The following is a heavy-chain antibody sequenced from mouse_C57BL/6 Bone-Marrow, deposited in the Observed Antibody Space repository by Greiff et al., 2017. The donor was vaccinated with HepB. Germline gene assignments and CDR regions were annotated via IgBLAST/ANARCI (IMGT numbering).Heavy chain of an antibody. CDR3: ARGGYSNYIAY. D-gene: IGHD2-5*01. CDR1: GFTFSSYA. J-gene: IGHJ3*01. CDR2: ISDGGSYT. V-gene: IGHV5-4*03. Sequence: EVKVVESGGGLVKPGGSLKLSCAASGFTFSSYAMSWVRQTPEKRLEWVATISDGGSYTYYPDNVKGRFTISRDNAKNNLYLQMSHLKSEDTAMYYCARGGYSNYIAYWGQGTLVTVSA.